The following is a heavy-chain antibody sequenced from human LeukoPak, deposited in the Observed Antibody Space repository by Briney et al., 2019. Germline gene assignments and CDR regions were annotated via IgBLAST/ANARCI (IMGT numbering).Heavy chain of an antibody. CDR1: GFTFSSYS. CDR2: ISSSSSYI. D-gene: IGHD2-2*01. CDR3: ARDPTYQPLPLGAFDI. V-gene: IGHV3-21*01. Sequence: GGSLRLSCAASGFTFSSYSMNWVRQAPGKGLEWVSSISSSSSYIYYADSVKGRFTISRDNSKNTLYLQMNSLRAEDTAVYYCARDPTYQPLPLGAFDIWGQGTMVTVSS. J-gene: IGHJ3*02.